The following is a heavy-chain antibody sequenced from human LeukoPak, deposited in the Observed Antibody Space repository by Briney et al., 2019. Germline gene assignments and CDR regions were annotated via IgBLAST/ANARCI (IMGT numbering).Heavy chain of an antibody. V-gene: IGHV4-4*07. D-gene: IGHD5-18*01. CDR3: ARDGGGYSYGY. J-gene: IGHJ4*02. CDR2: IYTSGST. Sequence: SETLSLTCTVSGGSISNYAWSWIRQPAGKGLEWIGHIYTSGSTHYNPSLKGRVSMSVDTSKNQLSLKVRSVTAADTAFYCCARDGGGYSYGYWGQGTLVTVSS. CDR1: GGSISNYA.